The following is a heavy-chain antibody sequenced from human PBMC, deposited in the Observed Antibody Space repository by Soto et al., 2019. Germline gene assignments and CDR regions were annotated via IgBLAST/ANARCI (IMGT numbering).Heavy chain of an antibody. V-gene: IGHV1-18*01. CDR1: GYTFTSYG. J-gene: IGHJ4*02. D-gene: IGHD3-16*02. CDR2: VSAYNGNT. CDR3: ARDYDYVWGSYRHTLHY. Sequence: GASVKVSCKASGYTFTSYGISWVRQAPGQGLEWMGWVSAYNGNTDYAQTLQGRVTMTTDTSTTTAYMELRSLRSDDTAVYYCARDYDYVWGSYRHTLHYWGQGTPVTVSS.